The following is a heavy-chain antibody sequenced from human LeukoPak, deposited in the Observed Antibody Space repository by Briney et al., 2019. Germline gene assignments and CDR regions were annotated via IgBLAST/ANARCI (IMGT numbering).Heavy chain of an antibody. CDR2: IIPIFGTA. J-gene: IGHJ5*02. Sequence: SVKVSCKASGGTFSSYAISWVRQAPGQGLEWMGGIIPIFGTANYAQKFQGRVTITTDESTSTAYMELSSLRSDDTAVYYCARIHCSGGSCYWGHWFDPWGQGTLVTVSS. D-gene: IGHD2-15*01. V-gene: IGHV1-69*05. CDR3: ARIHCSGGSCYWGHWFDP. CDR1: GGTFSSYA.